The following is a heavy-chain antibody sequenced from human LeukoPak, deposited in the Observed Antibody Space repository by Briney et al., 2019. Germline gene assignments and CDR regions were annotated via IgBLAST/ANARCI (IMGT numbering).Heavy chain of an antibody. Sequence: ASVKVSCKASGYTFTSYAMNWVRQAPGQGLEWMGWISAYNGNTNYAQKLQGRVTMTTDTSTSTAYMELRSLRSDDTAVYYCARDVQSQTTQFFNYGMDVWGQGTTVTVSS. J-gene: IGHJ6*02. CDR1: GYTFTSYA. V-gene: IGHV1-18*01. CDR3: ARDVQSQTTQFFNYGMDV. CDR2: ISAYNGNT. D-gene: IGHD4-17*01.